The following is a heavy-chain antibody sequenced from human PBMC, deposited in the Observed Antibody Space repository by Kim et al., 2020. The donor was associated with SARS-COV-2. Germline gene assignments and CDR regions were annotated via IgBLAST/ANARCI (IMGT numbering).Heavy chain of an antibody. CDR2: IKQDGSEK. CDR3: ARDPPYYYDSSGYYHDAFDI. CDR1: GFTFSSYW. Sequence: GGSLRLSCAASGFTFSSYWMSWVRQAPGKGLEWVANIKQDGSEKYYVDSVKGRFTISRDNAKNSLYLQMNSLRAEDTAVYYCARDPPYYYDSSGYYHDAFDIWGQGTMVTVSS. D-gene: IGHD3-22*01. V-gene: IGHV3-7*01. J-gene: IGHJ3*02.